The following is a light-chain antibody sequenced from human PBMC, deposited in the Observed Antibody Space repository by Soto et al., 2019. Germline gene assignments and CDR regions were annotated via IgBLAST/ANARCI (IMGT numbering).Light chain of an antibody. Sequence: DIQMTQSPSSVSASVGDRVTITCRASPGISSWLAWYQQNPVKAPKLLIYAASSLQSGVPSRFSGSGSGTDFNLPISNAQTEDFATYYCQQTNSFPLTFGGGTNVEIK. CDR2: AAS. J-gene: IGKJ4*01. CDR1: PGISSW. V-gene: IGKV1-12*01. CDR3: QQTNSFPLT.